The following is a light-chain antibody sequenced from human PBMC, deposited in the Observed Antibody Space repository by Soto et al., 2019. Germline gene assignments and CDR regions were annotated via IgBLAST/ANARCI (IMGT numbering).Light chain of an antibody. Sequence: DVQMTQSPSSLSASLGARVTITCRASQGIGIYLAWYQQKPGKVPKLLSYAASTLQSGVPSRSSGRGSGTDFTLTISSLQPEDVATYYCQKYNRAPQTFGQGTRVE. V-gene: IGKV1-27*01. J-gene: IGKJ1*01. CDR2: AAS. CDR3: QKYNRAPQT. CDR1: QGIGIY.